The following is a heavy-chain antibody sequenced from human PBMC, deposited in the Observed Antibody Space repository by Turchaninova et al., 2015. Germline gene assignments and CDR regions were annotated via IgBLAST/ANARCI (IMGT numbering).Heavy chain of an antibody. V-gene: IGHV4-39*07. CDR2: IYYSGSA. Sequence: QLQLQESGPGLVKPSETLSLTCAVSGGSIRSTRYYWGWFRQPPGKGLEWIGNIYYSGSAFYNPSLESRVTISIDTSKNQFSLKLSSVTAADTAMYYCARDRTATTLTSDAFDIWGPGTLITVSS. CDR3: ARDRTATTLTSDAFDI. J-gene: IGHJ3*02. CDR1: GGSIRSTRYY. D-gene: IGHD1-7*01.